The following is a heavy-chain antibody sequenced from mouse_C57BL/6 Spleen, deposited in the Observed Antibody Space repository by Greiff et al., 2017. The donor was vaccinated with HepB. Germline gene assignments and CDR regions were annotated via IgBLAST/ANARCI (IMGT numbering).Heavy chain of an antibody. D-gene: IGHD3-2*02. V-gene: IGHV3-6*01. CDR1: GYSITSGYY. CDR3: ASGDSSGVY. J-gene: IGHJ2*01. Sequence: EVQLQQSGPGLVKPSQSLSLTCSVTGYSITSGYYWNWIRQFPGNKLEWMGYISYDGSNNYNPSLKNRISITRDTSKNQFFLKLNSVTTEDTATYYCASGDSSGVYWGQGTTLTVSS. CDR2: ISYDGSN.